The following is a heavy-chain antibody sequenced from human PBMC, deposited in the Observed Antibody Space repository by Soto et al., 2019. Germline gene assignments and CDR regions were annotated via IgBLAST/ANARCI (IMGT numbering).Heavy chain of an antibody. CDR3: AKLFTAYTKNSSGGYSYFDY. CDR1: GGSISGYY. Sequence: SETLSLTCTVSGGSISGYYWSWIRQPPGKGLEWIGYIYYSGSTNYNPSLKSRVTISVDTSKNQFSLKLSSVTAADTAVCYVAKLFTAYTKNSSGGYSYFDYGGQETLVPV. D-gene: IGHD6-19*01. J-gene: IGHJ4*02. V-gene: IGHV4-59*08. CDR2: IYYSGST.